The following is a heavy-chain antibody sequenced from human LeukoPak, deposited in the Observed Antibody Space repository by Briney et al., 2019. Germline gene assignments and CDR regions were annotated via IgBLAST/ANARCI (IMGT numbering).Heavy chain of an antibody. CDR3: ARDRRPPRWDAFEI. CDR2: INQDGNEK. J-gene: IGHJ3*02. CDR1: GFTFSTYW. V-gene: IGHV3-7*01. Sequence: PGGSLRLSCAASGFTFSTYWMSWVRQAPGKGLEWVANINQDGNEKNYGDSVKGRFTVSRDNAKNSLYLQMNRLRADDTAVYYCARDRRPPRWDAFEIWGQGTMVTVSS.